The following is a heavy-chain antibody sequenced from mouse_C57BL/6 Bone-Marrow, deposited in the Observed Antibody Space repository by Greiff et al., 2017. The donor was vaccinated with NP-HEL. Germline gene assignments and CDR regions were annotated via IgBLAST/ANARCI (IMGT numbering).Heavy chain of an antibody. D-gene: IGHD2-5*01. V-gene: IGHV3-8*01. CDR3: ARSHYYSNPGWYFDV. Sequence: EVQLVESGPGLAKPSQTLSLTCSVTGYSITSDYWNWIRKFPGNKLEYMGYISYSGSTYYNPSLKSRISITRDTSKNQYYLQLKSVTTEDTATYYCARSHYYSNPGWYFDVWGTGTTVTVSS. CDR1: GYSITSDY. CDR2: ISYSGST. J-gene: IGHJ1*03.